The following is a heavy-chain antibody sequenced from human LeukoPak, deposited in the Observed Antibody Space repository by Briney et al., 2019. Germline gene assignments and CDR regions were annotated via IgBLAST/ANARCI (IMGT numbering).Heavy chain of an antibody. CDR3: AKEDGWHSSWYYYKGLDFDY. V-gene: IGHV3-30*18. Sequence: GRSLRLSCAASGFTFSSYGMHWVRQAPGKGLEWVAVISYDGSNKYYADSVKGRFTISRDNSKNTLYLQMNSLRAEDTAVYYCAKEDGWHSSWYYYKGLDFDYWGQGTLVTVSS. D-gene: IGHD6-13*01. J-gene: IGHJ4*02. CDR2: ISYDGSNK. CDR1: GFTFSSYG.